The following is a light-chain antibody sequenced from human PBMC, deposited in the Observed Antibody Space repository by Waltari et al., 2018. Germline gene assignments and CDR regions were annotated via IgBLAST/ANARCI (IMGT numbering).Light chain of an antibody. CDR3: QHYVNLPVT. CDR1: QSVGRA. Sequence: EIVLTQSPGTLSLSPGERATLSCRASQSVGRALAWYQQKPGQAPRLLIYAASTRATGVPDRFSGNGSGTDFSLTISRLDPEDFAVYYCQHYVNLPVTFGQGTKVEI. V-gene: IGKV3-20*01. J-gene: IGKJ1*01. CDR2: AAS.